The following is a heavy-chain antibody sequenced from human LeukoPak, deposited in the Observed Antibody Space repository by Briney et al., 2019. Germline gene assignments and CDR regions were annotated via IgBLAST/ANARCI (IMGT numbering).Heavy chain of an antibody. CDR1: GGSISSGGYS. CDR3: ASSFDYGDYGGGVGAFDI. Sequence: PSQTLSLTCAVSGGSISSGGYSWSWIRQPPGKGLEWIGYIYHSGSTYYNPSLKSRVTISVDRSKNQFSLKLSSVTAADTAVYYCASSFDYGDYGGGVGAFDIWGQGTMVTVSS. V-gene: IGHV4-30-2*01. CDR2: IYHSGST. J-gene: IGHJ3*02. D-gene: IGHD4-17*01.